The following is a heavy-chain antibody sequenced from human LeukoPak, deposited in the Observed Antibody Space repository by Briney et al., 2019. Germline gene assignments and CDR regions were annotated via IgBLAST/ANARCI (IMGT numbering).Heavy chain of an antibody. CDR1: GFTFTDYY. J-gene: IGHJ5*02. D-gene: IGHD2-2*02. CDR2: IRPNTGDP. V-gene: IGHV1-2*02. CDR3: ARTKFVTTIPAAIGTLDP. Sequence: GASVRVSCTTSGFTFTDYYLNWVRQAPGQGLQRMGWIRPNTGDPNYAQEFQGRVTVTRDTSISPVYMELSSLRSDDSAVYYCARTKFVTTIPAAIGTLDPWGQGTLVIVSS.